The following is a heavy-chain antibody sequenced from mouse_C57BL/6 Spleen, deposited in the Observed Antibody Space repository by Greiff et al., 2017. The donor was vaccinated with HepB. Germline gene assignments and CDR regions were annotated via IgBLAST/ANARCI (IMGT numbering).Heavy chain of an antibody. D-gene: IGHD1-1*01. J-gene: IGHJ3*01. CDR3: ARGYYYGSTPFAY. V-gene: IGHV1-52*01. CDR2: IDPSDSET. Sequence: QVQLQQPGAELVRPGSSVKLSCKASGYTFTSYWMHWVKQRPIQGLEWIGNIDPSDSETHYNQKFKDKATLTVDKSSSTAYMQLSSLTSEDSAVYYSARGYYYGSTPFAYWGQGTLVTVSA. CDR1: GYTFTSYW.